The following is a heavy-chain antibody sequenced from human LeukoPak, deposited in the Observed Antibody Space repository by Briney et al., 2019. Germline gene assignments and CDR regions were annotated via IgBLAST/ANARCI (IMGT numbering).Heavy chain of an antibody. J-gene: IGHJ4*02. V-gene: IGHV3-30-3*01. CDR3: ARVRRPLLYDSSGYYQRYFDY. CDR2: ISYDESDK. Sequence: PGGSLRLSCAASGFTFSSYAMHWVRQAPGKGLEWVAVISYDESDKYYADSVKGRFTISRDNSKNTLYLQMNSLRAEDTAVYYCARVRRPLLYDSSGYYQRYFDYWGQGTLVTVSS. D-gene: IGHD3-22*01. CDR1: GFTFSSYA.